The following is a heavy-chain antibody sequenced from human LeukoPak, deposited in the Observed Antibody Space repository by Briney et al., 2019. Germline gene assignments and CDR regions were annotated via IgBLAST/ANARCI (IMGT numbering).Heavy chain of an antibody. CDR2: ISGSGTST. Sequence: GGSLRLSCAASGFTFSSYAMSWVRQAPGKGLEWVSAISGSGTSTCYADSVKGRFTISRDNSKNTLYLQMNSLRAEDTAVYYCAKNSGIGGGAFDIWGQGTMVTVSS. D-gene: IGHD1-26*01. V-gene: IGHV3-23*01. J-gene: IGHJ3*02. CDR1: GFTFSSYA. CDR3: AKNSGIGGGAFDI.